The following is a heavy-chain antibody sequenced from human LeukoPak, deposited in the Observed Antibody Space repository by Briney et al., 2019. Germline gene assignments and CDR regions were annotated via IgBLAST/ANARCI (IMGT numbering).Heavy chain of an antibody. CDR2: MNPNSGNT. CDR3: ARSVSKYSSGWYDNFDY. CDR1: GYTFTSYD. Sequence: ASVKVSCKASGYTFTSYDINWVRQAPGQGLEWMGWMNPNSGNTGYAQKFQGRVTMTRNTSISAAYMELSSLRSEDTAVYYCARSVSKYSSGWYDNFDYWGQGTLVTVSS. D-gene: IGHD6-19*01. V-gene: IGHV1-8*01. J-gene: IGHJ4*02.